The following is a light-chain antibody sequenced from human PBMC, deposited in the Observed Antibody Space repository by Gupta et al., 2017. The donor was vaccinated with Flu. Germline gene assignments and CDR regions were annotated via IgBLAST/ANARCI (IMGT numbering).Light chain of an antibody. CDR1: SGDIGSYNY. CDR3: SSYTSSTTVV. V-gene: IGLV2-14*01. CDR2: GVT. Sequence: QSALTQPASVSGSPGQSITISCTGTSGDIGSYNYVSWYQQHPGKAPKLLIYGVTNRPSGVSNRLSASKAGDTASLTISGLQAADEADYYCSSYTSSTTVVFGGGTKVTVL. J-gene: IGLJ2*01.